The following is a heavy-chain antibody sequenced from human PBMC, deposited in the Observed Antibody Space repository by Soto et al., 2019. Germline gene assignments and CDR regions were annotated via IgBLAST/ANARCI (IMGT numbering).Heavy chain of an antibody. V-gene: IGHV5-51*01. J-gene: IGHJ4*02. CDR3: ARLARSENYYILYSFDY. Sequence: LGESLKISCKGSGYSFTTYWIAWVRQMPGKGLEWMGIIYPGDSDTRYSPSFQGQVTISADKSISTAYLQWSSLKASDTAMYYCARLARSENYYILYSFDYWGQGTLVTVSS. D-gene: IGHD3-3*01. CDR2: IYPGDSDT. CDR1: GYSFTTYW.